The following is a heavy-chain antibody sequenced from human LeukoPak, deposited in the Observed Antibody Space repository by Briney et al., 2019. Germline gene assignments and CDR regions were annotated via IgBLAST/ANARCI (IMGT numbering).Heavy chain of an antibody. D-gene: IGHD6-13*01. V-gene: IGHV1-69*13. Sequence: ASVKVSCKASGGTFSSYAISWVRQAPGQGLEGMGGIIPIFGTANYAQKFQGRVTITADESTSTAYMELSSLRSEDTAVYYCASYRGYSSSYFDYWGQGTLVTVSS. CDR3: ASYRGYSSSYFDY. CDR2: IIPIFGTA. CDR1: GGTFSSYA. J-gene: IGHJ4*02.